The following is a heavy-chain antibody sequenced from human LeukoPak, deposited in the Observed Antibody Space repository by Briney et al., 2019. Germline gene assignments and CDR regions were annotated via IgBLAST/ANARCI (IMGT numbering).Heavy chain of an antibody. J-gene: IGHJ6*03. CDR3: ARGVGVYAGGGYYYYYMDV. CDR2: INHSGST. D-gene: IGHD2-8*01. V-gene: IGHV4-34*01. Sequence: SETLSLTCAVYGGSFSGYYWSWIRQPPGKGLEWIGEINHSGSTNYNPSLKSRVTISVDTSKNQFSLKLSSVTAADTAVYYCARGVGVYAGGGYYYYYMDVWGKGTTVTVSS. CDR1: GGSFSGYY.